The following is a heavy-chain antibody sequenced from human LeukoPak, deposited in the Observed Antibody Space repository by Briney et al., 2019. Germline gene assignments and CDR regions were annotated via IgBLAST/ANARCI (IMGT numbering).Heavy chain of an antibody. Sequence: PSETLSLTCTVSGVSISSSSYHWGWIRQPPGKGLEWIGSLYYSGSTYYNPSLKSRVTISVDTSKNQFSLKLSSVTAADTAVYYCARPQYYYDDKDAFDIWGQGTMVTVSS. CDR3: ARPQYYYDDKDAFDI. CDR2: LYYSGST. D-gene: IGHD3-22*01. V-gene: IGHV4-39*01. CDR1: GVSISSSSYH. J-gene: IGHJ3*02.